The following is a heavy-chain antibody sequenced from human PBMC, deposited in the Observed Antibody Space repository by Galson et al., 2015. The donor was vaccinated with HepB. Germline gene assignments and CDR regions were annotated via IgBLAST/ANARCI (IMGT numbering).Heavy chain of an antibody. V-gene: IGHV1-2*02. CDR3: ARRYCSGGSCYLDY. CDR2: INPNSGGT. D-gene: IGHD2-15*01. J-gene: IGHJ4*02. Sequence: SVKVSCKASGGTFSSYAISWARQAPGQGLEWMGWINPNSGGTNYAQKFQGRVTMTRDTSISTAYMELSRLRSDDTAVYYCARRYCSGGSCYLDYWGQGTLVTVSS. CDR1: GGTFSSYA.